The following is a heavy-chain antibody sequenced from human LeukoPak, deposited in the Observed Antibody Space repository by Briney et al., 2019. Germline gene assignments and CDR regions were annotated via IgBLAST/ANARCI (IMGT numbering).Heavy chain of an antibody. Sequence: SVKVSCKASGGTFSSYAISWVRQAPGQGLEWMGGIIPVFGTANYAQKFQGRVTITADKSTSTAYMELSSLRSEDTAVYYCARLADSGYDTGGQGTLVTVSS. CDR3: ARLADSGYDT. V-gene: IGHV1-69*06. D-gene: IGHD5-12*01. CDR1: GGTFSSYA. CDR2: IIPVFGTA. J-gene: IGHJ4*02.